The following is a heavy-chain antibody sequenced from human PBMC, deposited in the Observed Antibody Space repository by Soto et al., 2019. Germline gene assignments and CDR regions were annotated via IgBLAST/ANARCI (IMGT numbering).Heavy chain of an antibody. CDR1: GFTFSSYA. V-gene: IGHV3-23*01. CDR2: ISGSGGNT. CDR3: AKDLSFGELNWFDP. Sequence: VQLLESGGGLVQPGGSLRLSCAASGFTFSSYAMSWVRQAPGKGLEWVSPISGSGGNTYYADSVKGRFTISRDNSKHTLYLQMNSLRAEDTAVYYCAKDLSFGELNWFDPWGQGTLVTVSS. D-gene: IGHD3-10*01. J-gene: IGHJ5*02.